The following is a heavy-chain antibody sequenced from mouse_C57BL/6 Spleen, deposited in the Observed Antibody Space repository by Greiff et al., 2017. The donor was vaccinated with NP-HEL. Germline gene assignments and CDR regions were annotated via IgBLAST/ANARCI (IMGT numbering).Heavy chain of an antibody. CDR2: IYPGDGDT. V-gene: IGHV1-82*01. CDR1: GYAFSSSW. J-gene: IGHJ1*03. Sequence: QVQLKQSGPELVKPGASVKISCKASGYAFSSSWMNWVKQRPGKGLEWIGRIYPGDGDTNYNGKFKGKATLTADKSSSTAYMKLSSLTSEESAVYFCARGGEWYVDVWGTGTTVTVSS. CDR3: ARGGEWYVDV.